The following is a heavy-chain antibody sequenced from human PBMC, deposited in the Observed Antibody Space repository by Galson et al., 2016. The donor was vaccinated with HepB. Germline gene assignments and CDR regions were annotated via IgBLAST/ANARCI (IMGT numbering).Heavy chain of an antibody. Sequence: SVKVSCKVSGYTLTELSIHWVRQTPGKGLEWMGAFDPEDDEAIYAQMFQGRVTLTEDTSTGTAYMDLSSLRPDDTAIYYCVTNRGGDSWARGDSWGQGTLVTVSS. D-gene: IGHD6-13*01. CDR3: VTNRGGDSWARGDS. CDR2: FDPEDDEA. CDR1: GYTLTELS. V-gene: IGHV1-24*01. J-gene: IGHJ4*02.